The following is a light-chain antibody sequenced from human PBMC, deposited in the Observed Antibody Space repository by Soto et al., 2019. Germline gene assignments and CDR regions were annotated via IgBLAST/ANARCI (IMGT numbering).Light chain of an antibody. J-gene: IGKJ1*01. CDR3: QQYGSSPET. V-gene: IGKV3-20*01. CDR1: QSIGNE. Sequence: EIVMTQSPVTLSVSPGERATLSCRASQSIGNELAWYQQKPGQAPRLLIHAASIRATGVPARFSGSGSGTDFALTISRLEPEDFAVYYCQQYGSSPETFGQGTKVDI. CDR2: AAS.